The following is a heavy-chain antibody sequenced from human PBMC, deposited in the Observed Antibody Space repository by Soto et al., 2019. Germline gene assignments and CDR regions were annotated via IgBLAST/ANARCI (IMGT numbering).Heavy chain of an antibody. D-gene: IGHD3-22*01. CDR1: GFTFSNAW. V-gene: IGHV3-15*07. CDR2: IKSKTDGGTT. Sequence: GGSLRLSCAASGFTFSNAWMNWVRQAPGKGLVWVGRIKSKTDGGTTDYAAPVKGRFTISRDDSKNTLYLQMNSLKTEDTAVYYCTTDNPIYYYDTLTSLYDYWGQGTLVTVSS. CDR3: TTDNPIYYYDTLTSLYDY. J-gene: IGHJ4*02.